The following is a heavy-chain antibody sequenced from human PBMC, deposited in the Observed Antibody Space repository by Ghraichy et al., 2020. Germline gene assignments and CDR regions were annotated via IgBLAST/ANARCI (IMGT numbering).Heavy chain of an antibody. CDR3: ARGITMVRGVIISPPFDY. Sequence: SETLSLTCTVSGGSISSSSYYWGWIRQPPGKGLEWIGSIYYSGSTYYNPSLKSRVTISVDTSKNQFSLKLSSVTAADTAVYYCARGITMVRGVIISPPFDYWGQGTLVTVSS. J-gene: IGHJ4*02. CDR1: GGSISSSSYY. V-gene: IGHV4-39*01. CDR2: IYYSGST. D-gene: IGHD3-10*01.